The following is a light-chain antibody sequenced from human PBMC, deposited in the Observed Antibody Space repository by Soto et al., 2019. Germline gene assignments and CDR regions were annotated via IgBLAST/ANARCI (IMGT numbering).Light chain of an antibody. CDR3: SSYTTISPHVV. CDR2: DVS. CDR1: SSDVGGYNY. Sequence: QSALTQPASVSGSPGQSITISCTGTSSDVGGYNYVSWYQQHPGKAPKLMIYDVSNRPSGVSNRFSGSKSGSTASLTISGLQAEDETDYYCSSYTTISPHVVFGGGTKLTVL. J-gene: IGLJ2*01. V-gene: IGLV2-14*01.